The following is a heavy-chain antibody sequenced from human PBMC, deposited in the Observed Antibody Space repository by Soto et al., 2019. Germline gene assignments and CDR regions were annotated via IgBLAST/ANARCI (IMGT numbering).Heavy chain of an antibody. D-gene: IGHD2-21*01. CDR2: IYYSGTT. CDR1: AGSISSGSYY. J-gene: IGHJ5*01. CDR3: AGHDVRACGRLDS. Sequence: PSETLSLTCTVSAGSISSGSYYWGWIRQPTGKGLEWIGIIYYSGTTYYNPSLKTRVTVSVDTSNHPFSLRLSFVTAADPALYCWAGHDVRACGRLDSWGQGALVTVSS. V-gene: IGHV4-39*01.